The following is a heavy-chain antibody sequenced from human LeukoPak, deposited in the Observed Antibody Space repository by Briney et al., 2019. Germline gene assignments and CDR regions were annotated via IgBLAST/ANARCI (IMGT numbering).Heavy chain of an antibody. CDR1: GFTFSSYA. J-gene: IGHJ4*02. V-gene: IGHV3-23*01. CDR3: ARPSPPGDGYNPCDY. Sequence: GGSLRLSCAASGFTFSSYALRWVRPAPGKGLEWVSAISVCGGSAYYADSVKGRFVISRENSKSTVYLQMNSLRPEDTAVYYCARPSPPGDGYNPCDYWGPGALVIVSS. CDR2: ISVCGGSA. D-gene: IGHD5-24*01.